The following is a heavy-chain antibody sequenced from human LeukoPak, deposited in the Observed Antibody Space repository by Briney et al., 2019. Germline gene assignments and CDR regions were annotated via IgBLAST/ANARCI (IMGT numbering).Heavy chain of an antibody. V-gene: IGHV4-39*07. CDR3: ARLLVYNSGGEAFDH. Sequence: SETLSLTCTVSGGSISSSSYYWDWIRQPPGKGLEWIGSVYYSGNTYYIPSLKSRVTISVDTSKNQFSLKLSSVTAADTAVYYCARLLVYNSGGEAFDHWGQGTLVTVSS. J-gene: IGHJ4*02. D-gene: IGHD1-20*01. CDR1: GGSISSSSYY. CDR2: VYYSGNT.